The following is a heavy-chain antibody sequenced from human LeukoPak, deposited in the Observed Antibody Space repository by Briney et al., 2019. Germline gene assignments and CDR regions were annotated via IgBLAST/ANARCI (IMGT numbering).Heavy chain of an antibody. CDR3: ASRFWSGYYTVGYYFDY. CDR2: IYHSGST. J-gene: IGHJ4*02. D-gene: IGHD3-3*01. Sequence: PSETLSLTCAVSGYSISSGYYWGWIRQPPGKGLEWIGSIYHSGSTYYNPSLESRVTISVDTSKNQFSLKLSSVTAADTAVYYCASRFWSGYYTVGYYFDYWRQGTLVTVSS. V-gene: IGHV4-38-2*01. CDR1: GYSISSGYY.